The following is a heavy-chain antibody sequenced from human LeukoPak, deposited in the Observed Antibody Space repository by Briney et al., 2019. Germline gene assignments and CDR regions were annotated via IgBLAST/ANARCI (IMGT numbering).Heavy chain of an antibody. Sequence: GGSLRLSCAASGFTFSSYSMNWVRQAPGKGLEWVSSISSSSSYIYYADSVKGRFTISRDNAKNSLYLQMNSLRAEDTAVYYCARARITMSKSDAFDIWGQGTMVTVSS. V-gene: IGHV3-21*01. CDR2: ISSSSSYI. CDR1: GFTFSSYS. CDR3: ARARITMSKSDAFDI. D-gene: IGHD3-10*02. J-gene: IGHJ3*02.